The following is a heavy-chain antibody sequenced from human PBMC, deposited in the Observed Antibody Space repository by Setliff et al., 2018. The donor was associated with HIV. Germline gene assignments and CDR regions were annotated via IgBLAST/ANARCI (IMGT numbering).Heavy chain of an antibody. J-gene: IGHJ4*02. Sequence: PSETLSLTCTVSGGSISSLFWSWIRQPPGKGLEWIGSIYYSGSTNYNPSLKSRVTISVVTSKNQFSLKLSSVTAADTAVYYCARGTLYYDYVWGTPFPFDYWGQGTLVTVSS. V-gene: IGHV4-59*11. CDR1: GGSISSLF. CDR2: IYYSGST. CDR3: ARGTLYYDYVWGTPFPFDY. D-gene: IGHD3-16*01.